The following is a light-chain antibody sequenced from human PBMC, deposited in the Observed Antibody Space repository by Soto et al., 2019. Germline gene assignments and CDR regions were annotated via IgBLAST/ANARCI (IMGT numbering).Light chain of an antibody. CDR3: QQSYKMPS. CDR2: ATS. V-gene: IGKV1-39*01. Sequence: EIPLTQSPSSLAASVGDRLTLTCRASRNVSIYLNWYQHKPGKGPTLLIHATSNLHIGVPPRFSGSGSGTEFPPTISSLEPEDFGTYYCQQSYKMPSFGQGTRREIK. CDR1: RNVSIY. J-gene: IGKJ5*01.